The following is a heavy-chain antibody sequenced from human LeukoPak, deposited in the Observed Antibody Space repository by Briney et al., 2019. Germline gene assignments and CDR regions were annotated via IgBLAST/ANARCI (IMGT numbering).Heavy chain of an antibody. Sequence: ASVKVSCKASGYTFTSYGISRVRQAPGQGLEWMGWISAYNGNTNYAQKLQGRVTMTTDTSTSTAYMELRSLRSDDTAVYYCARDLTYCSGGSCSSLPDYWGQGTLVTVSS. V-gene: IGHV1-18*01. D-gene: IGHD2-15*01. CDR2: ISAYNGNT. CDR3: ARDLTYCSGGSCSSLPDY. CDR1: GYTFTSYG. J-gene: IGHJ4*02.